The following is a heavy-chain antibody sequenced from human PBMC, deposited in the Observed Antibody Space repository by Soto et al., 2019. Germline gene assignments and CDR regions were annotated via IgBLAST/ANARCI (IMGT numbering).Heavy chain of an antibody. D-gene: IGHD6-6*01. J-gene: IGHJ4*02. CDR3: ASSKLARSYYFDY. Sequence: PSETLSLTCTVSGGSISTSNYYWGWVRQPPGKGLDWIGNIYYSGTTYYNPSLKSRVTISVDTSKNQFSLKLSSVTAADTAVYYCASSKLARSYYFDYWGQGTLVTVSS. V-gene: IGHV4-39*01. CDR2: IYYSGTT. CDR1: GGSISTSNYY.